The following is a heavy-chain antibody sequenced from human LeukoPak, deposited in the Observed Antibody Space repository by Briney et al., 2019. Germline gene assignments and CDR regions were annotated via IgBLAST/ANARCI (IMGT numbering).Heavy chain of an antibody. CDR1: GYSISSGYY. Sequence: PSETLSLTCTVSGYSISSGYYWGWIRQPPGKGLEWVAGIYHSGSTNYNPSLKSRVTISVDTSKNQFSLKLSSVTAADTAVYYCARGVPSYGSDYWGQGTLVTVSS. V-gene: IGHV4-38-2*02. CDR3: ARGVPSYGSDY. CDR2: IYHSGST. J-gene: IGHJ4*02. D-gene: IGHD5-18*01.